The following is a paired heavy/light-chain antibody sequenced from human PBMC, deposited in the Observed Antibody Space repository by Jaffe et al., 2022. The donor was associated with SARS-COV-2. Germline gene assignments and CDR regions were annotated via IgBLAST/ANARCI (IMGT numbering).Heavy chain of an antibody. CDR2: ISGSGGST. V-gene: IGHV3-23*04. CDR1: GFTFSTYA. J-gene: IGHJ4*02. Sequence: EVLLVESGGGLEQPGGSLRLSCAASGFTFSTYAMSWVRQAPGKGPEWVSAISGSGGSTYYADSVKGRFTISRDNSKNTLYLQMGSLRTEDTAVYYCAKGGRQRFSGYAGNADYFDYWGQGSLVTVSS. D-gene: IGHD3-22*01. CDR3: AKGGRQRFSGYAGNADYFDY.
Light chain of an antibody. J-gene: IGKJ2*01. CDR3: QQYYTTPYT. Sequence: DIVMTQSPESLAVSLGERATINCKSSQSVFYSSNNKNYLAWYQQRPGQPPKLLIYWASTRESGVPDRFSGSGSGTDFTLTISSLQAEDVALYYCQQYYTTPYTFGQGTKLEIK. V-gene: IGKV4-1*01. CDR2: WAS. CDR1: QSVFYSSNNKNY.